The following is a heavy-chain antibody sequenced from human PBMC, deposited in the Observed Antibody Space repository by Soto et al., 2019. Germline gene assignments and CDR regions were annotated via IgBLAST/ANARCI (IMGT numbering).Heavy chain of an antibody. V-gene: IGHV3-30*18. CDR2: ISYDGSNK. D-gene: IGHD2-15*01. J-gene: IGHJ6*02. Sequence: PGGSLRLSCAASGFTFSSYGMHWVRQAPGKGLEWVAVISYDGSNKYYADSVKGRFTISRDNSKNTLYLQMNSLRAEDTAVYYCAKSHLLPYYYYGMDVWGQGTTVTVS. CDR1: GFTFSSYG. CDR3: AKSHLLPYYYYGMDV.